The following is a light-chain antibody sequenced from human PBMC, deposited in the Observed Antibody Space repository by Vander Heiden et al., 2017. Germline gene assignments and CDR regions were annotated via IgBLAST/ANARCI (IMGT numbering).Light chain of an antibody. V-gene: IGLV2-8*01. CDR2: EVS. Sequence: QSDLTQPPSASGSPGQSVTISCTGTSSDIGSYNYVSWYHQHPSTAHKLMYYEVSRRPAGVPDRFSGTKSDNAAFLTGAVLQDEDEADYYCSSDAGSNDYVFGTGTKVTVL. J-gene: IGLJ1*01. CDR3: SSDAGSNDYV. CDR1: SSDIGSYNY.